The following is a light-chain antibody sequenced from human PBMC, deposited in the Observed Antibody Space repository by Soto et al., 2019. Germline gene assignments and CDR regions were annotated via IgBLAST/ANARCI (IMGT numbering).Light chain of an antibody. CDR3: SSYTSSNTPSV. Sequence: QCSLTQSASVSGSRGQSITISCTGSSSDVGAYNFVSWYQQDPGKAPKLILYEVTTRPSGVSSRFSGSKSGNTASLTISGLQADDEANYYCSSYTSSNTPSVFGTGTKVTVL. V-gene: IGLV2-14*03. CDR1: SSDVGAYNF. J-gene: IGLJ1*01. CDR2: EVT.